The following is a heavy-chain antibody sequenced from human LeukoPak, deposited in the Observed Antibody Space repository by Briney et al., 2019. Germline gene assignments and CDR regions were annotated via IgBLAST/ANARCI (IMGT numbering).Heavy chain of an antibody. J-gene: IGHJ6*03. D-gene: IGHD5-18*01. Sequence: SETLSLTCAVSGGSISSGGYSWSWIRQPPGKGLEWIGYIYYSGSTYYNPSLKSRVTISVDTSKNQFSLKLSSVTAADTAVYYCARSLWLDYYYYYMDVWGKGTTVTVSS. CDR1: GGSISSGGYS. V-gene: IGHV4-30-4*07. CDR2: IYYSGST. CDR3: ARSLWLDYYYYYMDV.